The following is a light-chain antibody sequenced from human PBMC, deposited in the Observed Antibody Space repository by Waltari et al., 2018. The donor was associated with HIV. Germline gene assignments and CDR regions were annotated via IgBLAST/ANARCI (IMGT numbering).Light chain of an antibody. CDR2: GNK. V-gene: IGLV1-40*01. J-gene: IGLJ2*01. CDR3: QSYDISLSASVV. Sequence: QSMLTQPPSVSGAPGQRVTISCTGSSSTIGADYDVHWYQQIPGTAPKLLFPGNKNRPSGVPDRFSASKSGTSASLTISGLQAEDEADYFCQSYDISLSASVVFGGGTRLTVL. CDR1: SSTIGADYD.